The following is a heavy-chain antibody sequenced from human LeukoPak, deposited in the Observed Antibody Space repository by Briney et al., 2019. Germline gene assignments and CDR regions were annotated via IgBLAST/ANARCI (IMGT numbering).Heavy chain of an antibody. CDR3: AKGVGYCSGGSCQQFDY. J-gene: IGHJ4*02. Sequence: GGSLRLSCAASGFTFSTYWMHWVRQAPGKGLVSVSRINRDGSSTSYADSVKGRFTISRDNSKNTLYLQMNSLRAEDTAVYYCAKGVGYCSGGSCQQFDYWGQGTLVTVSS. CDR2: INRDGSST. V-gene: IGHV3-74*01. D-gene: IGHD2-15*01. CDR1: GFTFSTYW.